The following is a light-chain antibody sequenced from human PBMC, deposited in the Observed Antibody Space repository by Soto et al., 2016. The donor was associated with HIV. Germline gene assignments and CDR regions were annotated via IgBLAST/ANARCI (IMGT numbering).Light chain of an antibody. Sequence: IQMTQSPSSLSASVGDRVIITCRASQTIRKYLNWYQQKPGKAPVLLISTTSSLQSGVASRFSGSGSGAEFTLTISNLQPEDFATYYCQQSYTTPLTFGGGTKGGDQT. V-gene: IGKV1-39*01. J-gene: IGKJ4*01. CDR3: QQSYTTPLT. CDR2: TTS. CDR1: QTIRKY.